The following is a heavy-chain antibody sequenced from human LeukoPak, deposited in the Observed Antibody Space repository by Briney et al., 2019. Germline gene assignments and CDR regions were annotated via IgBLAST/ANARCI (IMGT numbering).Heavy chain of an antibody. Sequence: PSETLSLTCTVSGGSISSYYWSWIRQPPGKGLEWIGYIYYSGSTNYNPSLKSRVTISVDTSKNQFSLKLSSVTAADTAVYYCARDPTIVGPTRGAFDIWGQGTMVTVSS. CDR3: ARDPTIVGPTRGAFDI. CDR2: IYYSGST. CDR1: GGSISSYY. J-gene: IGHJ3*02. V-gene: IGHV4-59*01. D-gene: IGHD1-26*01.